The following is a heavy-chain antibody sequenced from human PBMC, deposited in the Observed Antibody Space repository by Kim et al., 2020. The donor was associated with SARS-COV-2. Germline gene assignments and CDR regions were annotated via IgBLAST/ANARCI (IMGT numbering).Heavy chain of an antibody. CDR3: TRNSVAVHFDY. J-gene: IGHJ4*02. CDR1: GFTFVDYA. D-gene: IGHD3-10*01. Sequence: GGSLRLSCSGSGFTFVDYALSWFRQAPGKGLEWVGFISSRAFGATPQYAASVRVRFTISRDDSRNIAYLQMNSLETEDTAVYYCTRNSVAVHFDYWGQG. V-gene: IGHV3-49*03. CDR2: ISSRAFGATP.